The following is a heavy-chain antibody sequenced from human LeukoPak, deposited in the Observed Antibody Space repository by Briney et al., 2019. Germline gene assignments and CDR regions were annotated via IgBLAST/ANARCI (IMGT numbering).Heavy chain of an antibody. D-gene: IGHD3-10*01. J-gene: IGHJ5*02. CDR3: ASTRRITRGFGP. CDR2: IYSGGST. Sequence: GGSLRLSCAASGFTVSSNYMSWVRQAPGKGLEWVSVIYSGGSTYYADSVKGRFTISRDNSKNTLYLQMNSLRAEDTAVYYCASTRRITRGFGPWGQGTLVTVSS. V-gene: IGHV3-66*01. CDR1: GFTVSSNY.